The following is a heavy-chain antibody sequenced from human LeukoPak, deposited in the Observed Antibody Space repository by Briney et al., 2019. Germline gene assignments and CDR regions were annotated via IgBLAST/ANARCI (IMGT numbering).Heavy chain of an antibody. V-gene: IGHV3-33*01. CDR3: ARDLGGGYNTLYYYYGMDV. CDR2: IWYDGSNK. D-gene: IGHD5-24*01. Sequence: QPGRSLRLSCAASGFTFSSYGMHWVRQAPGKGLGWVAVIWYDGSNKYYADSVKGRFTISRDNAKNSLYLQMNSLRAEDTAVYYCARDLGGGYNTLYYYYGMDVWGQGTTVTVSS. J-gene: IGHJ6*02. CDR1: GFTFSSYG.